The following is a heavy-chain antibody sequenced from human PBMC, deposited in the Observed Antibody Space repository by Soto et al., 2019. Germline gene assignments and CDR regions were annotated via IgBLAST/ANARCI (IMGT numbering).Heavy chain of an antibody. D-gene: IGHD2-2*03. CDR2: ISSNGGST. V-gene: IGHV3-64D*08. J-gene: IGHJ5*02. CDR3: VKDPVAIVVVPAATNWFDP. CDR1: GFTFSSYA. Sequence: GGSLRLSCSASGFTFSSYAMHWVRQAPGKGLEYVSAISSNGGSTYYADSVKGRFTISRDNSKNTLYLQMSSLRAEDTAVYYCVKDPVAIVVVPAATNWFDPWGQGTLVTVSS.